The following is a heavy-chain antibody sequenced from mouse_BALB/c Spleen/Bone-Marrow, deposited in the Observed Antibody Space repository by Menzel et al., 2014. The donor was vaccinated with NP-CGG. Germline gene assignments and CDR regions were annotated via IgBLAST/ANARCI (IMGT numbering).Heavy chain of an antibody. J-gene: IGHJ4*01. CDR2: INPSTGYT. D-gene: IGHD1-2*01. V-gene: IGHV1-7*01. Sequence: QVQLKESGAELAKPGASVKMSCKASGYTFTSYWMHWVKQRPGQVLEWIGYINPSTGYTEYNLKFKDKATLTADKSSSTAYIQLSSLTSEDSAVYYFASPYGYEDYSAMDYWGQGTSITVSS. CDR1: GYTFTSYW. CDR3: ASPYGYEDYSAMDY.